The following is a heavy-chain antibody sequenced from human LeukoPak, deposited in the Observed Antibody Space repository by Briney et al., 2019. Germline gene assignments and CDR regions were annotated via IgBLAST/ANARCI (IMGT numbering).Heavy chain of an antibody. J-gene: IGHJ3*02. CDR3: AMREQWLPLRAFDI. D-gene: IGHD6-19*01. CDR1: GGSFSGYY. Sequence: SETLSLTCAVYGGSFSGYYWSWIRQPPGKGLEWIGEINHSGSTNYNPSLKSRVTISVDTSKNQFSLKLSSVTAADTAVYYCAMREQWLPLRAFDIWGQGTMVTVSS. V-gene: IGHV4-34*01. CDR2: INHSGST.